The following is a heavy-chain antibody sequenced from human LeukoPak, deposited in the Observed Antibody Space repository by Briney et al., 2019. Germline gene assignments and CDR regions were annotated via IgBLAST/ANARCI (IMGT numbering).Heavy chain of an antibody. J-gene: IGHJ4*02. V-gene: IGHV5-51*01. CDR1: GYSFTSYW. CDR3: ARHEDCGGDCYSVDY. Sequence: GESLKISCKGSGYSFTSYWIGWVRQMPGKGLEWMGTIYTGDSDTRYSPSFQGQVTISADKSISTAYLQWSSLKASDTAMYYCARHEDCGGDCYSVDYWGQGTLVTVSS. CDR2: IYTGDSDT. D-gene: IGHD2-21*02.